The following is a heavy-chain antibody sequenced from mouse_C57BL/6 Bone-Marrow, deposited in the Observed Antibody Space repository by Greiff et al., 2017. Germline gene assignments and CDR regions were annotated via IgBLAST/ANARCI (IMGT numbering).Heavy chain of an antibody. CDR3: ASRYYGNYFDY. D-gene: IGHD2-1*01. V-gene: IGHV5-6*02. J-gene: IGHJ2*01. CDR1: GFTFSSYG. Sequence: VKLMESGGDLVKPGGSLKLSCAASGFTFSSYGMSWVRQTPDKRLEWVATISSGGSDTYYPDSLKGRFTISRDKAKNTLYMQMSSLKYEATAMYYCASRYYGNYFDYWGQGTTLTVSS. CDR2: ISSGGSDT.